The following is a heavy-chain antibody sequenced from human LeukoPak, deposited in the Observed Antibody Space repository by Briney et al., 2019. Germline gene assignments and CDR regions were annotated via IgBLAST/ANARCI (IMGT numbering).Heavy chain of an antibody. D-gene: IGHD6-19*01. J-gene: IGHJ5*02. CDR2: INPNSGGT. Sequence: GASVKVSCKASGYTFTGYYMHWVRQAPGQGLEWMGWINPNSGGTNYAQKFQGRVTMTRDTSISTAYMELSRLRSDDTAVYYCARDLRYSSGWYPNPWGQGTLVTVSS. CDR3: ARDLRYSSGWYPNP. V-gene: IGHV1-2*02. CDR1: GYTFTGYY.